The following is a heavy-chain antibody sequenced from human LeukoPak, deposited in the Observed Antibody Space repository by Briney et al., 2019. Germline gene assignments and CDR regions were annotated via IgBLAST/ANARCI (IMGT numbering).Heavy chain of an antibody. CDR1: GFTVSSNY. D-gene: IGHD6-19*01. CDR3: AKDATGYSSGGGYFDY. J-gene: IGHJ4*02. V-gene: IGHV3-23*01. Sequence: PGGSLRLSCAASGFTVSSNYMSWVRQAPGKGLEWVSTISTAGYSTYYADSVKDRFTISRDNSENTLYLQMNSLRPEDTAIYYCAKDATGYSSGGGYFDYWGQGALVTVSS. CDR2: ISTAGYST.